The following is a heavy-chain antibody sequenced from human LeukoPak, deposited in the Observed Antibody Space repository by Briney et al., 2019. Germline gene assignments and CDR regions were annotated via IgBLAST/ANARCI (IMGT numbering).Heavy chain of an antibody. CDR2: ISAYNGNT. J-gene: IGHJ4*02. D-gene: IGHD6-13*01. CDR1: GYSFTKFG. Sequence: ASVKVSCKASGYSFTKFGISWVRQAPGQGLERLGWISAYNGNTNYEQKVQGRVTMTTDTSTGTAYMELRSLRSDDTAVYYCARDSPYSSSSLGFDYWGQGSLVTVSS. V-gene: IGHV1-18*01. CDR3: ARDSPYSSSSLGFDY.